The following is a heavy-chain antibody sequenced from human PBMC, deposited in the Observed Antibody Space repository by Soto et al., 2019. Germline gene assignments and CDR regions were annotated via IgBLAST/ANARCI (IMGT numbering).Heavy chain of an antibody. J-gene: IGHJ4*02. CDR3: ARDYSQPFQWGYFDY. V-gene: IGHV4-59*01. D-gene: IGHD1-26*01. CDR2: IYYSGST. Sequence: SETLSLTCTVSGGSISSYYWSWIRQPPGKGLEWIGYIYYSGSTNYNPSLKSRVTISVDTSKNQFSLKLSSVTAADTAVYYCARDYSQPFQWGYFDYWGQGTLVTVSS. CDR1: GGSISSYY.